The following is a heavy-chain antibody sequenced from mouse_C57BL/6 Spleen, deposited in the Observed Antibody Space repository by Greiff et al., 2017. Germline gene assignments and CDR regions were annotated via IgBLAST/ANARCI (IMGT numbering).Heavy chain of an antibody. J-gene: IGHJ3*01. Sequence: QSGAELVRPGASVTLSCTASGYTFTDYEMHWVKQTPVHGLEWIGAIDPETGGTAYNQKFKGKAILTADKSSSTAYMELRSLTSEDSAVYYCTRVEFAYWGQGTLVTVSA. CDR3: TRVEFAY. CDR2: IDPETGGT. CDR1: GYTFTDYE. V-gene: IGHV1-15*01.